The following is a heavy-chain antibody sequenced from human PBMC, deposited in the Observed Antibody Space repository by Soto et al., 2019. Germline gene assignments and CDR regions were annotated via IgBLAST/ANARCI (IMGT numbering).Heavy chain of an antibody. D-gene: IGHD3-10*01. J-gene: IGHJ5*02. CDR1: GGSVSSGSYY. Sequence: SETLSLTCTVSGGSVSSGSYYWSWIRQPPGKGLEWIGYIYYSGSTNYNPSLKSRVTISVDTSKNQFSLKLSSVTAADTAVYYCARDFRRGDWFEPWGQGTLVTVSS. CDR3: ARDFRRGDWFEP. V-gene: IGHV4-61*01. CDR2: IYYSGST.